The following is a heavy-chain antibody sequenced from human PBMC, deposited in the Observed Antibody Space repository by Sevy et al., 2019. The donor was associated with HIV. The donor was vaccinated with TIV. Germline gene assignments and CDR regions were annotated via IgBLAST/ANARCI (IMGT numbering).Heavy chain of an antibody. J-gene: IGHJ4*02. D-gene: IGHD6-13*01. CDR1: GFTFGDYC. CDR3: TRWKAAQSIFDY. V-gene: IGHV3-49*04. CDR2: LKSDVYGGTV. Sequence: GGSLRLSCTASGFTFGDYCMSWVRQAPGKGLEWVAFLKSDVYGGTVDHTASVRGRFVISRDDSKTIAYLEMNDLKTEDTGVYYCTRWKAAQSIFDYWGQGALVTVSS.